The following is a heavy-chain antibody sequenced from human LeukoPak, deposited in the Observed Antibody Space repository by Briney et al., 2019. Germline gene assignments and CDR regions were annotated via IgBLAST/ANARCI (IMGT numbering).Heavy chain of an antibody. CDR3: ANSTSWFDP. V-gene: IGHV4-59*01. Sequence: KPSETLSLTCTVSGGSIRSYYWSWSRQPPGKGLEWIGYIYYSGSTNYNPSLKSRVTISVDTSKNQFSLKLSSVTAADTAVYYCANSTSWFDPCGQGTLVTVSS. J-gene: IGHJ5*02. CDR1: GGSIRSYY. CDR2: IYYSGST.